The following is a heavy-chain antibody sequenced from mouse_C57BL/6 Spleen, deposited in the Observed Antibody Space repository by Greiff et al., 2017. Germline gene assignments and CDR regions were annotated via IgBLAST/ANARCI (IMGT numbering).Heavy chain of an antibody. Sequence: QVQLQQPGAELVKPGASVKLSCKASGYTFTSYWMHWVKQRPGQVLEWIGMIHPNSGSTNYNEKFKSKATLTVDKSSSTAYMQLSSLTSEDSAVYYCARSGGIPRYFDYWGQGTTLTVSS. V-gene: IGHV1-64*01. J-gene: IGHJ2*01. CDR3: ARSGGIPRYFDY. CDR2: IHPNSGST. CDR1: GYTFTSYW.